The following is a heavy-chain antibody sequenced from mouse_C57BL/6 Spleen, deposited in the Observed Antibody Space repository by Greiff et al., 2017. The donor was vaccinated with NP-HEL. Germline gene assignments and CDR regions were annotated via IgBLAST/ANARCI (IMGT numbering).Heavy chain of an antibody. D-gene: IGHD1-2*01. Sequence: VKLVESGPGLVQPSQSLSITCTVSGFSLTSYGVHWVRQSPGTGLEWLGVIWRGGSTDYNAAFMSRLSITKDNSKSQVFFKMNSLQADDTAIYYCAKIGTTADYWGQGTSVTVSS. CDR2: IWRGGST. V-gene: IGHV2-5*01. CDR3: AKIGTTADY. J-gene: IGHJ4*01. CDR1: GFSLTSYG.